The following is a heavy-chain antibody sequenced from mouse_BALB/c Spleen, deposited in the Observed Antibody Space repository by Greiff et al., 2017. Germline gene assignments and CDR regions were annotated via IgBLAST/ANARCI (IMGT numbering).Heavy chain of an antibody. D-gene: IGHD2-2*01. CDR3: TRAGYDRVYAMDY. J-gene: IGHJ4*01. Sequence: QVQLQQPGAELVRPGASVKLSCKASGYTFTSYWINWVKQRPGQGLEWIGNIYPSDSYTNYNQKFKDKATLTVDKSSSTAYMQLSSPTSEDSAVYYCTRAGYDRVYAMDYWGQGTSVTVSS. V-gene: IGHV1-69*02. CDR2: IYPSDSYT. CDR1: GYTFTSYW.